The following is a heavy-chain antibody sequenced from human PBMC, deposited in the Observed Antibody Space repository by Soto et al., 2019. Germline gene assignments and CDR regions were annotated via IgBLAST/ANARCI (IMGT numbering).Heavy chain of an antibody. J-gene: IGHJ6*02. D-gene: IGHD6-6*01. V-gene: IGHV4-30-4*01. CDR1: GGSISSGDYY. CDR2: IYYSGST. Sequence: QVQLQESGPGLVKPSQTLSLTCTVSGGSISSGDYYWSWIRQPPGKGLEWIGYIYYSGSTYYNPSLXRXVXXSVHTYRPQSSRILSFATAADTAVYYCARADFWAALHGMAVWRQGTTVTVSS. CDR3: ARADFWAALHGMAV.